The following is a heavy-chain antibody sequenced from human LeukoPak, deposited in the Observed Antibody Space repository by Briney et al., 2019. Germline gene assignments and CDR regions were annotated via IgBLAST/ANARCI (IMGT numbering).Heavy chain of an antibody. D-gene: IGHD5-24*01. V-gene: IGHV1-18*01. J-gene: IGHJ4*02. Sequence: ASVKVSCKASGYTFTSYGISWVRQAPGQGLEWMGWISAYNGNTNYAQKLQGRVTMTTDTSTSTAYMELRSLRSDDTAVYYCARDLWGDGYNSLGYWGQGTLVTVSS. CDR1: GYTFTSYG. CDR3: ARDLWGDGYNSLGY. CDR2: ISAYNGNT.